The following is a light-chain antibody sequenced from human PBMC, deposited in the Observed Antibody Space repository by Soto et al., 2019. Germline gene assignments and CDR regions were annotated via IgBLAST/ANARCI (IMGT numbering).Light chain of an antibody. Sequence: QSALTQPPSVSGAPGQRVTISCTGSSSNIGSGYDVHWYQQLPGTAPKLLIYGNNNRPSGVPDRFSGSKSGTSASLAITGLQAEDEADYYCQSYDSRMSVVFGGGTKLTVL. CDR2: GNN. CDR1: SSNIGSGYD. J-gene: IGLJ2*01. V-gene: IGLV1-40*01. CDR3: QSYDSRMSVV.